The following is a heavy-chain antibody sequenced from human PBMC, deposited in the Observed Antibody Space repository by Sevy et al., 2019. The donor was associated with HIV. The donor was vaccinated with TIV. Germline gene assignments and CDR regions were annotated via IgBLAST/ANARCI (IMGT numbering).Heavy chain of an antibody. CDR3: AGGRVIFDS. CDR1: GYTFTDYY. CDR2: INPNSSVT. V-gene: IGHV1-2*02. Sequence: ASVKVSCKASGYTFTDYYIHWVRQAPGQGVEWVGYINPNSSVTKYARKVRGRVTVTSDTSISTAYMELRSLGSDDTALYNCAGGRVIFDSWGQGTLVTVSS. J-gene: IGHJ5*01.